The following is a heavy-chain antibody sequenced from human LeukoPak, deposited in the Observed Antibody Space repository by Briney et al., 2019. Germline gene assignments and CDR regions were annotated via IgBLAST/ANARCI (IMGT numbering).Heavy chain of an antibody. V-gene: IGHV4-30-4*08. J-gene: IGHJ4*02. Sequence: PSETLSLTCTVSGGSLTSGDYHWSWIRQPPGKGLECIGYIYYSGSAYYNSSLKSRVVMSVDTSKKQFSLRLTSVTAADTAVYYCAREGPDYSNPFDYWGQGTLVTVSS. CDR2: IYYSGSA. D-gene: IGHD4-11*01. CDR3: AREGPDYSNPFDY. CDR1: GGSLTSGDYH.